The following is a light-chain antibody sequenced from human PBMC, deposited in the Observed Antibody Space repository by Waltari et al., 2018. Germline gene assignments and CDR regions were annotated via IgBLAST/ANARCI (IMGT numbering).Light chain of an antibody. CDR1: PGAVPSGHY. V-gene: IGLV7-46*01. Sequence: QAVVTKEPSLTVSPGGTVTLTCGPSPGAVPSGHYPYWFQQKPGQAPRTLIYDTSNKHSWTPARFSGSLLGGKAALTLSGAQPEDEAEYYCLLSYSGARSGVFGGGTKLTVL. CDR3: LLSYSGARSGV. J-gene: IGLJ3*02. CDR2: DTS.